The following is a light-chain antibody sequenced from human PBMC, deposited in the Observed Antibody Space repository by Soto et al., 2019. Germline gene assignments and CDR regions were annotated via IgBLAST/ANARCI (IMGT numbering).Light chain of an antibody. CDR3: QQRSEWPPLT. CDR1: HSVNSY. Sequence: EIVLTQSPATLSLSPGERATLSCRASHSVNSYLAWYQQKPGHAPRLLIYDASKRATDVPARFSGSGSGTDFTLTISSLEPEDFAVYYCQQRSEWPPLTFGGGTKVEIK. J-gene: IGKJ4*01. CDR2: DAS. V-gene: IGKV3-11*01.